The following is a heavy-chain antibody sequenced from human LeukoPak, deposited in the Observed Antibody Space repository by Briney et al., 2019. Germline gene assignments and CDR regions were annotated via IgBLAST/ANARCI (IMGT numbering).Heavy chain of an antibody. V-gene: IGHV4-59*01. CDR3: ARDAPSYGSGSYIFGY. J-gene: IGHJ4*02. CDR1: GGSISSYY. D-gene: IGHD3-10*01. Sequence: SETLSLTCTVSGGSISSYYWSWIRQPPGKGLEWIGYIYYSGSTNYNPSLKSRVTISVDRSKNQFSLKLSSVTAADTAVYYCARDAPSYGSGSYIFGYWGQGTLVTVSS. CDR2: IYYSGST.